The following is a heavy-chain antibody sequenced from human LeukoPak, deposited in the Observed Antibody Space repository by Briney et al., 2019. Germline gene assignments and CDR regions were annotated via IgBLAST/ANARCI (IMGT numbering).Heavy chain of an antibody. J-gene: IGHJ4*02. CDR3: ARDQDTAFDY. Sequence: PGGSLRLSCAASGFTFSDYSMNWVRQAPGKGLEWVANIKQDGSEKYYVDSVKGRFTISRDNAKNSLYLQMNSLRAEDTAVYYCARDQDTAFDYWGQGTLVTVSS. V-gene: IGHV3-7*01. CDR2: IKQDGSEK. D-gene: IGHD5-18*01. CDR1: GFTFSDYS.